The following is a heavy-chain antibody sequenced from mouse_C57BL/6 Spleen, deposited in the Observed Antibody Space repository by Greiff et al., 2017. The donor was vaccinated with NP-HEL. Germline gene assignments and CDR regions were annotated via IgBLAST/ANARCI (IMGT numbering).Heavy chain of an antibody. CDR3: ARSDSYYSNPY. Sequence: QVQLKESGAELMKPGASVKLSCKATGYTFTGYWIEWVKQRPGHGLEWIGEILPGSGSTNYNEKFKGKATFTADTSSNTAYMQLSSLTTEDADIYYCARSDSYYSNPYWGQGTLVTVSA. CDR1: GYTFTGYW. V-gene: IGHV1-9*01. D-gene: IGHD2-12*01. J-gene: IGHJ3*01. CDR2: ILPGSGST.